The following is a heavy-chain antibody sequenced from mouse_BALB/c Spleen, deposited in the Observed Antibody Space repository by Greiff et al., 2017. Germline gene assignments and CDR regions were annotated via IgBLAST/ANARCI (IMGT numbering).Heavy chain of an antibody. CDR1: GYAFSSYW. J-gene: IGHJ2*01. V-gene: IGHV1-80*01. Sequence: QVQLQQSGAELVRPGSSVKISCKASGYAFSSYWMNWVKQRPGQGLEWIGQIYPGDGDTNYNGKFKGKATLTADKSSSTAYMQLSSLTSEDSAVYFCARGDYDYPFDYWGQGTTLTVSS. CDR2: IYPGDGDT. CDR3: ARGDYDYPFDY. D-gene: IGHD2-4*01.